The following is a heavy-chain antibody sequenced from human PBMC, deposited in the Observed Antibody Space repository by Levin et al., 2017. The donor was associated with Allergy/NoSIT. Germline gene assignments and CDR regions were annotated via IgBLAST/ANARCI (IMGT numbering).Heavy chain of an antibody. CDR2: IASTGSTT. V-gene: IGHV3-48*02. CDR3: AREGSGSYLSY. J-gene: IGHJ4*02. D-gene: IGHD1-26*01. CDR1: GFTLSTYS. Sequence: ASVKVSCAASGFTLSTYSMNWVRQAPGKGLEWIAYIASTGSTTYYADSVRGRFTISRDYANNALYLQMDGLRDEDTAVYYCAREGSGSYLSYWGQGTLVTVSP.